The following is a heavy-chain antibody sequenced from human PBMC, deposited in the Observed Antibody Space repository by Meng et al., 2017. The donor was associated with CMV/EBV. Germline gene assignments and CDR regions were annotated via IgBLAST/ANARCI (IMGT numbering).Heavy chain of an antibody. CDR1: GGSVSSGSYY. V-gene: IGHV4-61*01. Sequence: VSGGSVSSGSYYWSWVRQRPGKGLEWIGYIYYSGSTNYNPSLKSRVTISVDTSKNQFSLKLSSVTAADTAVYYCARDPYYGSGRYYTWGQGTLVTVSS. CDR3: ARDPYYGSGRYYT. J-gene: IGHJ5*02. CDR2: IYYSGST. D-gene: IGHD3-10*01.